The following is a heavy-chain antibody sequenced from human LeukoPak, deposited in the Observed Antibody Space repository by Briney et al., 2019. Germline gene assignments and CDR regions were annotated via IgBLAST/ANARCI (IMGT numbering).Heavy chain of an antibody. CDR3: AREMTYYYGSGVDY. CDR2: INPNSGGT. D-gene: IGHD3-10*01. V-gene: IGHV1-2*02. J-gene: IGHJ4*02. CDR1: GYTFTVYY. Sequence: ASVKVSCKSSGYTFTVYYMHWVRQAPGQGLEWMGWINPNSGGTNYAQKFQGRVTTTRDTSISTAYMELSRLRSDDTAVYYCAREMTYYYGSGVDYWGQGTLVTVSS.